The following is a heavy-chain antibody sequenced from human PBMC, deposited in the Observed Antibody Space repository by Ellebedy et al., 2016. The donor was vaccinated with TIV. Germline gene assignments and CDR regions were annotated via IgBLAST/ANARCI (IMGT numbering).Heavy chain of an antibody. V-gene: IGHV1-24*01. CDR3: ATARDYGSGSLWYFDY. CDR1: GYTLTELS. D-gene: IGHD3-10*01. J-gene: IGHJ4*02. CDR2: FDPEDGET. Sequence: AASVKVSCKVSGYTLTELSMHWVRQAPGKGLEWMGGFDPEDGETIYAQKFQGRVTMTEDTSTDTAYMELSSLRSEDTAVYYCATARDYGSGSLWYFDYWGQGTLVTVSS.